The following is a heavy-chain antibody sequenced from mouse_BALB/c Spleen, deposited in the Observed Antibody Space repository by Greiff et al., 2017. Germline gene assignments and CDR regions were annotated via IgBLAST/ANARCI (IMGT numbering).Heavy chain of an antibody. J-gene: IGHJ3*01. Sequence: EVQLVESGGGLVKPGGSLKLSCAASGFAFSSYDMSWVRQTPEKRLEWVAYISSGGGSTYYPDTVKGRFTISRDNAKNTLYLQMSSLKSEDTAMYYCARHGDYDVRFAYWGQGTLVTVSA. V-gene: IGHV5-12-1*01. CDR3: ARHGDYDVRFAY. CDR1: GFAFSSYD. CDR2: ISSGGGST. D-gene: IGHD2-4*01.